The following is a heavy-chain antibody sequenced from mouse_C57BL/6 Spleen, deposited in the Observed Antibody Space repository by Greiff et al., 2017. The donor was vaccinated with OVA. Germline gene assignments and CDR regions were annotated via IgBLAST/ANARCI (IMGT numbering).Heavy chain of an antibody. J-gene: IGHJ3*01. Sequence: VQLQQSGAELVRPGTSVKVSCKASGYAFTNYLIEWVKQRPGQGLEWIGVINPGSGGTNYNEKFKGKATLTADKSSSTAYMQLSSLTSEDSAVYFCAGSNPAWFAYWGQGTLVTVSA. CDR1: GYAFTNYL. D-gene: IGHD2-5*01. V-gene: IGHV1-54*01. CDR2: INPGSGGT. CDR3: AGSNPAWFAY.